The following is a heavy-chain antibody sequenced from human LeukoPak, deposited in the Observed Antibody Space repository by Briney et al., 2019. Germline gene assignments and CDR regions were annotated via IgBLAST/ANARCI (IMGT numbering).Heavy chain of an antibody. CDR2: ISYDGSNK. CDR1: GFTFSSYG. CDR3: VSDILTGYDYYYGMDV. J-gene: IGHJ6*02. D-gene: IGHD3-9*01. Sequence: GGSLRLSCAASGFTFSSYGMHWVRQAPGKGLEWVAVISYDGSNKYYADSVKGRFTISRDNSKNTLYLQMNSLRAEDTAVYYCVSDILTGYDYYYGMDVWGQGTTVTVSS. V-gene: IGHV3-30*03.